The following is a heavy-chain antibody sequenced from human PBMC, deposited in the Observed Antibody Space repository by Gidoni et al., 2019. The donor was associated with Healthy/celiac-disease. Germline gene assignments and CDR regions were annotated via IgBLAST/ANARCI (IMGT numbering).Heavy chain of an antibody. CDR1: GFTFSRYA. CDR3: AKDWGVDTAMEAAFDI. D-gene: IGHD5-18*01. V-gene: IGHV3-23*01. J-gene: IGHJ3*02. CDR2: IRGSGGST. Sequence: EVQLLESGGGLVQPGGSLRLSCAASGFTFSRYAMRWVRQAPGKGLEWVSSIRGSGGSTYYADSVKGRFTISRDNSKNTLYLQMNSLRAEDTAVYYCAKDWGVDTAMEAAFDIWGQGTMVTVSS.